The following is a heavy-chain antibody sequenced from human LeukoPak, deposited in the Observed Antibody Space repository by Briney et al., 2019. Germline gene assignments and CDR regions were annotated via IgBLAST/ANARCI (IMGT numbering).Heavy chain of an antibody. Sequence: GGSLRLSCAASGFTFSSYWMRWVRQAPGKGLVWVSRINSDGSSTSYADSAKGRFTISRDNAKNTLYLQMNSLRAEDTAVYYCARGVAARPGYFDYWGQGTLVTVSS. V-gene: IGHV3-74*01. CDR1: GFTFSSYW. CDR3: ARGVAARPGYFDY. CDR2: INSDGSST. J-gene: IGHJ4*02. D-gene: IGHD6-6*01.